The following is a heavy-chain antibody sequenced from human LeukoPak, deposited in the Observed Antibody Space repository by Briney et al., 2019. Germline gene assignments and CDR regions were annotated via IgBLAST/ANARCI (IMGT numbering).Heavy chain of an antibody. D-gene: IGHD4-17*01. V-gene: IGHV3-30*18. Sequence: GRSLRLSCAASGFTFSSYGMHWVRQAPGKGLEWVAVLSYDGSNKYYADSVKGRFTISRDNSKNTLYLQMNSLRAEDTAVYYCAKALDPKYGDYGDYWGQGTLVTASS. CDR3: AKALDPKYGDYGDY. CDR2: LSYDGSNK. CDR1: GFTFSSYG. J-gene: IGHJ4*02.